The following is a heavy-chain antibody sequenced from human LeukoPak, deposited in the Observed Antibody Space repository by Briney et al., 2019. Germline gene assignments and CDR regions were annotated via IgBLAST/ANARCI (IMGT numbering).Heavy chain of an antibody. CDR2: TNPDGNEK. Sequence: GGSLRLSCSASGLTFSTYWMNWVRQAPGEGLEWVANTNPDGNEKYYADSVRGRFSIFRDNANSILYLQMNNLRGEDTAVYYCLPGKGYWGQGTLVTVSS. J-gene: IGHJ4*02. CDR1: GLTFSTYW. V-gene: IGHV3-7*01. CDR3: LPGKGY. D-gene: IGHD4-23*01.